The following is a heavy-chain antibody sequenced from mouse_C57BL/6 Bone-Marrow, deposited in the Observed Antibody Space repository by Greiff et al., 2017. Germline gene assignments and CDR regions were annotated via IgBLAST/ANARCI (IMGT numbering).Heavy chain of an antibody. J-gene: IGHJ2*01. V-gene: IGHV1-59*01. CDR2: IDPSDSYT. CDR1: GYTFTSYW. CDR3: ARGEDYYGSRSFDY. D-gene: IGHD1-1*01. Sequence: VQLQQSGAELVRPGTSVKLSCKASGYTFTSYWMHWVKQRPGQGLAWIGVIDPSDSYTNYNQKFKGKATLTVDTSYSTAYMQRSSLTSEDSAVYYCARGEDYYGSRSFDYWGQGTTLTVSS.